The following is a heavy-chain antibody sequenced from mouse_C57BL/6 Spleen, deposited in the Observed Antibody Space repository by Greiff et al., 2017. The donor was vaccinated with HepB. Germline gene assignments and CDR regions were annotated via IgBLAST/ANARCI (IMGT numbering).Heavy chain of an antibody. Sequence: QVQLQQSGPELVKPGASVKISCKASGYAFSSSWMNWVKQRPGKGLEWIGRIYPGDGDTNYNGKFKGKATLTADKSSSTAYMQLSSLTSEDSAVYFCARSPNGGYAMDYWGQGTSVTVSS. CDR1: GYAFSSSW. CDR2: IYPGDGDT. V-gene: IGHV1-82*01. CDR3: ARSPNGGYAMDY. J-gene: IGHJ4*01.